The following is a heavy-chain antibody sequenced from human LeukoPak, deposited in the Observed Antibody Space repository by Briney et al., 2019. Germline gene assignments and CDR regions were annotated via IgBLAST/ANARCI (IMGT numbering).Heavy chain of an antibody. CDR3: TREGYDGSGYYLDY. Sequence: SETLSLTCTVSGGSISSSSYYWGWIRQPPGKGLEWLGYIHSSGSTNYNPSLKSRVTILVDTSKNQFSLKLTSVTAADTAVYYCTREGYDGSGYYLDYWSQGILVTVSS. CDR1: GGSISSSSYY. J-gene: IGHJ4*02. V-gene: IGHV4-61*01. D-gene: IGHD3-22*01. CDR2: IHSSGST.